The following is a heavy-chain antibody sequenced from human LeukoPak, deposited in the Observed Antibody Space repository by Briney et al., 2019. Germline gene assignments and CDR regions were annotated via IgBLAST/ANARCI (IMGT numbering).Heavy chain of an antibody. CDR2: ISGGGDST. J-gene: IGHJ6*03. Sequence: GGSLRLSCTASGFTFSVYPVSWVRHAPGKGLEWVSAISGGGDSTYYADSVKGRFTISRDNSKNTLYLQMNSLRAEDTAVYYCAEDHGVWGKGTTVTVSS. V-gene: IGHV3-23*01. CDR3: AEDHGV. CDR1: GFTFSVYP.